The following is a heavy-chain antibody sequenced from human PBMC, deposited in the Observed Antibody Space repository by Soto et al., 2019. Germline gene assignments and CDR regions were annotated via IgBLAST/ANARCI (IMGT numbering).Heavy chain of an antibody. D-gene: IGHD6-13*01. CDR2: IYSGGST. Sequence: GGSLRLSCAASGFTVSSNYMSWVRQAPGKGLEWVSVIYSGGSTYYADSVKGRFTISRDNSKNTLYLQMTSLRAEDTAVYYCARVRPPAAGPGGGLGNYYYYMDVWGKGTTVTVSS. CDR3: ARVRPPAAGPGGGLGNYYYYMDV. V-gene: IGHV3-66*01. CDR1: GFTVSSNY. J-gene: IGHJ6*03.